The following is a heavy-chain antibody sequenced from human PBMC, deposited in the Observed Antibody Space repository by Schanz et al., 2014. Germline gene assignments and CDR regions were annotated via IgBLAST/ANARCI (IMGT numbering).Heavy chain of an antibody. J-gene: IGHJ5*02. CDR3: ARESVSRTRLFDP. V-gene: IGHV1-2*06. D-gene: IGHD3-3*01. CDR2: ISPSSGGT. Sequence: QVQVIQSGPEVKKPGASVKVSCKASGYTFTNYYLHWVRQAPGQVLEWMGRISPSSGGTNYAQNFQGRVTMTKDTSINTVYMELSTLTSDDTAVYYCARESVSRTRLFDPWGQGTLVTVSS. CDR1: GYTFTNYY.